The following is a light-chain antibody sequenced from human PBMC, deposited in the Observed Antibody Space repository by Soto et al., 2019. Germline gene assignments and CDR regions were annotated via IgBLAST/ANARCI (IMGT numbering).Light chain of an antibody. Sequence: EIVLTQSPGTLSLSPGERATLSCRASQSVSSSYLAWYQQKPGQAPRLLIYGASSRATGIPDRFSGSGSGTDFTLTISRLEHEDVAVYYCQQYYSTPETFGQRTKVDI. J-gene: IGKJ1*01. CDR3: QQYYSTPET. CDR2: GAS. V-gene: IGKV3-20*01. CDR1: QSVSSSY.